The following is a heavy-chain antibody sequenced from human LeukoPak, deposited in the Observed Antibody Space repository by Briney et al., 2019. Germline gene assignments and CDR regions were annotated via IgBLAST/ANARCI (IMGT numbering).Heavy chain of an antibody. CDR3: AKSYFDNVGATTIDY. J-gene: IGHJ4*02. D-gene: IGHD1-26*01. Sequence: GGSLRLSCAASGFTFSSYGMHWVRQAPGKGLEWVAFIRYDGSNKYYADSVKGRFTISRDNSKNTLYLQMNSLRAEDTAVYYCAKSYFDNVGATTIDYWGQGTLVTVSS. V-gene: IGHV3-30*02. CDR2: IRYDGSNK. CDR1: GFTFSSYG.